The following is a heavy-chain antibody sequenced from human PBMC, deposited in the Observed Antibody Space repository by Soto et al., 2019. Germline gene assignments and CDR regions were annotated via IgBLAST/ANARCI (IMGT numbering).Heavy chain of an antibody. J-gene: IGHJ6*03. CDR1: GFTLSGYA. Sequence: EVQLAESGGGLAQPGGSLRLSCAASGFTLSGYAMDWVRQAPGKGLEYVSGISSNGVGTYYANSVQGRFTISRDNSKNAVYIQMDSLRPEDMAEYYSARRARTDFYYIDVWGKGTTVTVS. CDR2: ISSNGVGT. CDR3: ARRARTDFYYIDV. V-gene: IGHV3-64*01. D-gene: IGHD6-6*01.